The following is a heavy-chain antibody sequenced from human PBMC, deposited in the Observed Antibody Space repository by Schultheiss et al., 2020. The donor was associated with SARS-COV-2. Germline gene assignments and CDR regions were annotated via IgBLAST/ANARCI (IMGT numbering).Heavy chain of an antibody. D-gene: IGHD2-2*03. V-gene: IGHV4-39*07. J-gene: IGHJ4*02. CDR1: GGSISSSSYY. Sequence: SETLSLTCTVSGGSISSSSYYWGWIRQPPGKGLEWIGEINHSGSTNYNPSLKSRVTISVDTSKNQFSLKLSSVTAADTAVYYCARDPVDIVVDEYPDSPPFDYWGQGTLVTVSS. CDR2: INHSGST. CDR3: ARDPVDIVVDEYPDSPPFDY.